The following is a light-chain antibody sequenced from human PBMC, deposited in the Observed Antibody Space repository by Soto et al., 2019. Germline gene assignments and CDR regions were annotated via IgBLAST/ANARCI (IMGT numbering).Light chain of an antibody. V-gene: IGKV3-20*01. J-gene: IGKJ5*01. CDR2: GAS. Sequence: EIVMTQSPATLSVSPGERASLSCWASQSISSSFLAWYQQKPGQAPRLLIYGASSRATGIPDRFSGTGSETDFTLTISRLEPEDFAVYYCQQYDNSPITFGQGTRLEIK. CDR1: QSISSSF. CDR3: QQYDNSPIT.